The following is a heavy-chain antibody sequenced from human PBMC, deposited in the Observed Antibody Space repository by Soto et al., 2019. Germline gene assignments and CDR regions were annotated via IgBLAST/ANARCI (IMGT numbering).Heavy chain of an antibody. Sequence: PGGSLRLSCAASGFTFSNYAMNWVRQAPGKGLEWVSAISGSGGSTYSADSVKGRFTISRDNSKNTLYLQMNSLRAEDTAVYYCAKEPYVVVLEYLALRGRGTVVTVSS. CDR1: GFTFSNYA. CDR2: ISGSGGST. J-gene: IGHJ2*01. CDR3: AKEPYVVVLEYLAL. D-gene: IGHD3-10*01. V-gene: IGHV3-23*01.